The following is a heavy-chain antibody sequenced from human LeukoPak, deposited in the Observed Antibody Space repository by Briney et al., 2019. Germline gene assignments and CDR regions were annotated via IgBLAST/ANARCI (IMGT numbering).Heavy chain of an antibody. CDR3: ARRYDSSGYDAFDI. V-gene: IGHV4-59*01. D-gene: IGHD3-22*01. Sequence: KTSETLSLTCTVSGGSISSYYWSWIRQPPGKGLEWIGYIYYSGSTNYNPSLKSRVTISVDTSKNQFSLKLSSVTAADTAVYYCARRYDSSGYDAFDIWGQGTMVTVSS. J-gene: IGHJ3*02. CDR2: IYYSGST. CDR1: GGSISSYY.